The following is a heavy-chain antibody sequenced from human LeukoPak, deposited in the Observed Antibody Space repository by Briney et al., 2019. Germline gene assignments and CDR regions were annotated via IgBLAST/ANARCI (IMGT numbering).Heavy chain of an antibody. D-gene: IGHD2-2*01. CDR3: VKLGIPAAIRDWFDP. CDR1: GFTFSSYA. V-gene: IGHV3-64D*06. J-gene: IGHJ5*02. Sequence: GGSLRLSCSAPGFTFSSYAMHWVRQAPGKGLEYVSAISSNGGSTYYADSVKGRFTISRDNSKNTLYLQMSSLRAEDTAVYYCVKLGIPAAIRDWFDPWGQGTLVTVSS. CDR2: ISSNGGST.